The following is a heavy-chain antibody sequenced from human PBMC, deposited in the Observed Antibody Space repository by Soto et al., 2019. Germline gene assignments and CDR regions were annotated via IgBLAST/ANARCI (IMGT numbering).Heavy chain of an antibody. CDR2: IYWNDDK. Sequence: QITLKESGPALVKPTQTLTLTCAFSGFSLSIGGVGVGWIRQPPGKALEWLGGIYWNDDKRYSPSLRSRLTITKATSKNQVVLTMPKMDPVDTATYYCAHGQREDVTTISGVEDGFDSWGQGILVTVSS. D-gene: IGHD3-10*01. J-gene: IGHJ5*01. V-gene: IGHV2-5*01. CDR3: AHGQREDVTTISGVEDGFDS. CDR1: GFSLSIGGVG.